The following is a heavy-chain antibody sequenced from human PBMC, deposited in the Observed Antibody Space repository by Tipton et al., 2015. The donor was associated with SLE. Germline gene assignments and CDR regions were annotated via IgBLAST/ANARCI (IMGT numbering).Heavy chain of an antibody. V-gene: IGHV4-59*03. CDR1: GGSISGYY. CDR3: ATGGAAARPWYFDY. CDR2: ISYSGSN. Sequence: LRLSCTVSGGSISGYYWYWIRQSPGKGLEWVGYISYSGSNNYNPSVRSRVTILVDTSKNQFSLKLTSVTAADTAVYYCATGGAAARPWYFDYWGQGTLVTVSS. J-gene: IGHJ4*02. D-gene: IGHD6-6*01.